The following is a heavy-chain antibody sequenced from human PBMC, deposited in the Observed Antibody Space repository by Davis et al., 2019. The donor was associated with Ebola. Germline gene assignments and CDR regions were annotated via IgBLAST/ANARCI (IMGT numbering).Heavy chain of an antibody. V-gene: IGHV1-18*04. J-gene: IGHJ4*02. Sequence: ASVKVSCKASGYTFTSYYMHWVRQAPGQGLEWVGWINPHNGNTNYAQNVQGRVTMTTDTSTSTAYMEVGSLKSDDTAVYYCARAQFPTTSDHWGQGTLVTVSS. CDR1: GYTFTSYY. CDR2: INPHNGNT. D-gene: IGHD1-1*01. CDR3: ARAQFPTTSDH.